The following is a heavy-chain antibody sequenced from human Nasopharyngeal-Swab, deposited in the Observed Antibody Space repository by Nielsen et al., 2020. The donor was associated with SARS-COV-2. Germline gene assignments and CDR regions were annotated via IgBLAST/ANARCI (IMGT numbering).Heavy chain of an antibody. CDR2: ISYTGST. Sequence: SETLSLTCPVSCGSISNYYWSWIRQPPGKGLEWIGYISYTGSTNYNPSLKSRVTISLDTSKTQFSLKLRSVTAADTAVYYCARHYGHVVVTDNWFDPWGQGTLVTVSS. CDR3: ARHYGHVVVTDNWFDP. D-gene: IGHD2-21*02. V-gene: IGHV4-59*08. CDR1: CGSISNYY. J-gene: IGHJ5*02.